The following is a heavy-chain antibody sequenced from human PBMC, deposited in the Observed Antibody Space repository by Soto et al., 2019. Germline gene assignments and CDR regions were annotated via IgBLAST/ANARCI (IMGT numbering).Heavy chain of an antibody. D-gene: IGHD2-8*01. V-gene: IGHV3-74*01. J-gene: IGHJ1*01. Sequence: EVQLVQSGGGLAQPGKSLRLSCAASGFTFRNFWMHWVRQVPGKGPVWVSYISSDGTTTDYADSVKGRFTISRDNAKDTLYLKMDSLRAEDTAVYYCAIQDCTNDVCLEAAVTVGGALESWGQGTLVTVSS. CDR1: GFTFRNFW. CDR2: ISSDGTTT. CDR3: AIQDCTNDVCLEAAVTVGGALES.